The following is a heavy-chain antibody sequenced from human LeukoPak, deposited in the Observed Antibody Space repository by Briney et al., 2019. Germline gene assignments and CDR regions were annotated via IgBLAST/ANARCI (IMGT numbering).Heavy chain of an antibody. V-gene: IGHV3-30*02. D-gene: IGHD6-6*01. J-gene: IGHJ6*02. Sequence: GGSLRLSCAASGFTFSSYGMHWVRQAPGKGLEWVAFIRYDGGNKYYADSVKGRFTISRDNSKNTLYLQMNSLRAEDTAVYYCAKGPYSTSSLHEYYYYYYGMDVWGQGTTVTVSS. CDR3: AKGPYSTSSLHEYYYYYYGMDV. CDR2: IRYDGGNK. CDR1: GFTFSSYG.